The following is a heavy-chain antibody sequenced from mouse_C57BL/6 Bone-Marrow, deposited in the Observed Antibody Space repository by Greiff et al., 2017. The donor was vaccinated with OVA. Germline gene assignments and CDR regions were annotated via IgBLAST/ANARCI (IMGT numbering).Heavy chain of an antibody. D-gene: IGHD1-1*02. CDR3: ARMSRCGYWYFDV. J-gene: IGHJ1*03. V-gene: IGHV8-8*01. CDR2: LWWDDAK. Sequence: QVTLKVCGPGILQPSQTLSLTCSFSGFSLSTFGMGVGWIRQPSGQGLEWLAHLWWDDAKYYNPALKSRLTISKDTSKNQVFLKIANVDTADTATDYCARMSRCGYWYFDVWGTGNTVTVS. CDR1: GFSLSTFGMG.